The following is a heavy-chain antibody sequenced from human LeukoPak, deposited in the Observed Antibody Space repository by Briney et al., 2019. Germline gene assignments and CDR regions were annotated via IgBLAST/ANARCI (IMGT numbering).Heavy chain of an antibody. J-gene: IGHJ4*02. CDR1: GFSFSTYW. D-gene: IGHD2-15*01. V-gene: IGHV3-7*01. CDR3: ARDAGYCSGGSCYPGQFDY. Sequence: GGSLRLSCAGSGFSFSTYWMIWVRQAPGKGLEWVATIKQDGSEKTYVDSVKGRFTISRDNAKNSLYLQMNSLRAEDTAVYYCARDAGYCSGGSCYPGQFDYWGQGTLVTVSS. CDR2: IKQDGSEK.